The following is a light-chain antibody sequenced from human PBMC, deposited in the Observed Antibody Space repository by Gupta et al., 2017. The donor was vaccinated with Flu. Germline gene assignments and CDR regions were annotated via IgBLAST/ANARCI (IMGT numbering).Light chain of an antibody. J-gene: IGKJ2*01. Sequence: EIELTQSPATLSLSPGERAPLSCRASQSVSTYLAWYQKKPGQAPRLLIYEASNRATGIPARFSGSGSGTDFTLTISSLEPEDFAVYYCQKRSNWPPYTFGQGTRLEIK. CDR2: EAS. V-gene: IGKV3-11*01. CDR1: QSVSTY. CDR3: QKRSNWPPYT.